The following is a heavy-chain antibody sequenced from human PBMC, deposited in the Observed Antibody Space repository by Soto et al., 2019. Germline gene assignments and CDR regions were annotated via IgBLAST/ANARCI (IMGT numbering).Heavy chain of an antibody. V-gene: IGHV4-59*01. CDR1: GGSISSYY. CDR2: IYYSGST. Sequence: SETLSLTCTVSGGSISSYYWSWIRQPPGKGREWIWSIYYSGSTNYNPSLKSRVTISVDTSKNQFSLKMSSVTAADTAVYYCARGYCSGGSCQSDWFDPWGQGTLVTVSS. D-gene: IGHD2-15*01. CDR3: ARGYCSGGSCQSDWFDP. J-gene: IGHJ5*02.